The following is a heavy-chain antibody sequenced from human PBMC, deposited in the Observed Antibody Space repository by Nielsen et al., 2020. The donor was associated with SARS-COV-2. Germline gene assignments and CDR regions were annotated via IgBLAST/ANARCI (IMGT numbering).Heavy chain of an antibody. J-gene: IGHJ4*02. CDR2: ISYDGSNK. CDR3: ARVSYGSGSYLRY. Sequence: GESLKISCAASGFTFSSYAMHWVRQAPGKGLEWVAVISYDGSNKYYADSVKGRFTISRDNSKNTLYLQMNSLRAEDTAVYYCARVSYGSGSYLRYWGQGTLVTVS. CDR1: GFTFSSYA. D-gene: IGHD3-10*01. V-gene: IGHV3-30-3*01.